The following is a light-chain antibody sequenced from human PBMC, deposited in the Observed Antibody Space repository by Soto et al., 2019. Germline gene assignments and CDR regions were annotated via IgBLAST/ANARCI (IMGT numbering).Light chain of an antibody. J-gene: IGKJ4*01. Sequence: EIVLTQSPATLSLSPGERATLSCRASQSVSSYLAWYQQKPGQAPRLLIYDASNRATGIPARFSGSGSGTDFTLTISSLEPEDVAVYYWQQRSNWPLTFGGGTKVEIK. CDR2: DAS. CDR1: QSVSSY. V-gene: IGKV3-11*01. CDR3: QQRSNWPLT.